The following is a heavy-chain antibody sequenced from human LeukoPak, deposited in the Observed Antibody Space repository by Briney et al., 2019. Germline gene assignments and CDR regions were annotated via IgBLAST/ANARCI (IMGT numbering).Heavy chain of an antibody. D-gene: IGHD2-21*02. CDR2: INPNSGGT. J-gene: IGHJ4*02. Sequence: ASVKVSCKAPGYTFTGYYMHWVRQAPGQGLEWMGWINPNSGGTNYAQKFQGRVTMTRDTSISTAYMELSRLRSDDTAVYYCARGDPSHNNYYFDYWGQGTLVTVSS. CDR1: GYTFTGYY. CDR3: ARGDPSHNNYYFDY. V-gene: IGHV1-2*02.